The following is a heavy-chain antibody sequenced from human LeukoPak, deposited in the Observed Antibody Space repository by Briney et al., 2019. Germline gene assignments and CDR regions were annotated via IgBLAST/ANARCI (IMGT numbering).Heavy chain of an antibody. CDR2: IYYSGST. D-gene: IGHD1-26*01. V-gene: IGHV4-59*08. CDR1: GGSISSYY. CDR3: ARLGGSYWGGFDY. Sequence: PSETLSLTCTVSGGSISSYYWSWIRQPPGKGLEWIGYIYYSGSTNYNPSLKSRVTISVDTSKNQFSLKLSSATAADTAVYYCARLGGSYWGGFDYWGRGTLVTVSS. J-gene: IGHJ4*02.